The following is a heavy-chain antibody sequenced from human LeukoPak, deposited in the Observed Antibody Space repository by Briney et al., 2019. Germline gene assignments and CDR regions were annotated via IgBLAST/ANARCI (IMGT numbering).Heavy chain of an antibody. CDR1: GGSISSSSYY. CDR3: ARDRGYSGYEGDYYFDY. J-gene: IGHJ4*02. V-gene: IGHV4-39*06. CDR2: IYYSGST. Sequence: SETLSLTCTVSGGSISSSSYYWGWIRQPPGKGLEWIGSIYYSGSTYYNPSLKSRVTISVDTSKNQFPLKLSSVTAADTAVYCCARDRGYSGYEGDYYFDYWGQGTLVTVSS. D-gene: IGHD5-12*01.